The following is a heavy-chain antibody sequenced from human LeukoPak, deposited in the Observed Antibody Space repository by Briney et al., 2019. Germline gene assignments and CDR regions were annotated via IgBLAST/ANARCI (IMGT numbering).Heavy chain of an antibody. J-gene: IGHJ4*02. CDR1: GGSISSSGHY. Sequence: LETLSLTCTVSGGSISSSGHYWDWIRQPAGKGLEWIGSISYSGSTYYNPSLKSRVTISRDTSENQFSLKLSSVTAADTAVYYCARRRQLAIDYWGQETLASAAS. CDR2: ISYSGST. CDR3: ARRRQLAIDY. D-gene: IGHD6-6*01. V-gene: IGHV4-39*01.